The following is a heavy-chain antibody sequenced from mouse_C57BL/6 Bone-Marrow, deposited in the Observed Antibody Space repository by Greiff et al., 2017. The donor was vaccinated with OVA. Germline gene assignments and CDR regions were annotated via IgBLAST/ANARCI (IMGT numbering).Heavy chain of an antibody. CDR3: ARKGPYGSSYERNFDY. Sequence: VQLKESGPELVKPGASVKISCKASGYSFTDYNMNWVKQSNGKSLEWIGVINPNYGTTSYNQKFKGKATLTVDQSSSTAYMQLNSLTSEDSAVYYCARKGPYGSSYERNFDYWGQGTTLTVSS. CDR1: GYSFTDYN. J-gene: IGHJ2*01. D-gene: IGHD1-1*01. CDR2: INPNYGTT. V-gene: IGHV1-39*01.